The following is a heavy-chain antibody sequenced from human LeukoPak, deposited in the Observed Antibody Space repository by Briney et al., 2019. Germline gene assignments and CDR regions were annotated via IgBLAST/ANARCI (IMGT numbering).Heavy chain of an antibody. Sequence: SETLSLTCTVSGDSISSFYWSWIRQPAGKGLEWIGRFYTSGSTNYNPSLKSRVTMSVDTSKNQFSLKLSSVTAADTAVYYCARDSIGFGIDYWGQGTLVTVSS. D-gene: IGHD3-16*01. J-gene: IGHJ4*02. V-gene: IGHV4-4*07. CDR2: FYTSGST. CDR1: GDSISSFY. CDR3: ARDSIGFGIDY.